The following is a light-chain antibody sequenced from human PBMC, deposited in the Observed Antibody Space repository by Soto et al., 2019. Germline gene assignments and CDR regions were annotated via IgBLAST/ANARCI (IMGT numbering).Light chain of an antibody. CDR1: PSVPNF. CDR2: HAS. V-gene: IGKV3-20*01. Sequence: EIVLTQSPGTLSLSPGERATLSCRASPSVPNFLAWYQQKPGQAPRLLIYHASSRAAGIPDRFSGSGSGADFTLTITRLEPEDSAVYFCQQYTGPPTTFGQGTRLEIK. J-gene: IGKJ5*01. CDR3: QQYTGPPTT.